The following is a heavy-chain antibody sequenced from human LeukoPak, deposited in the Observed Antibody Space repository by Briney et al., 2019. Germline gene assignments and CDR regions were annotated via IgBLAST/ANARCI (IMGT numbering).Heavy chain of an antibody. CDR3: ASDSPPDY. CDR2: ISSSGTTM. Sequence: GGSLRLSCAASGFPFSGYEIIWVRQAPGKGLEWVSYISSSGTTMYYADSVKGRFTISRDNAKNSLSLQMNSLRAEDTAVYYCASDSPPDYWGQGTLVTVSS. J-gene: IGHJ4*02. V-gene: IGHV3-48*03. CDR1: GFPFSGYE.